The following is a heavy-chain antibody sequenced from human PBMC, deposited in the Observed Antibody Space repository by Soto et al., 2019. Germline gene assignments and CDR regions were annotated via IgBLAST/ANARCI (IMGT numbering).Heavy chain of an antibody. CDR2: ISNDGNHE. CDR3: AKTITTFGGSSTGRGALLDY. D-gene: IGHD3-3*01. CDR1: GFTFSAFG. V-gene: IGHV3-30*18. Sequence: QVQLVESGGGVVQPGRSLRLSCAASGFTFSAFGMHWVRQAPGKGLEWVAVISNDGNHEYYADSVKGRFSISRDNSKNTFYLQMNSLSSEDTAFYFCAKTITTFGGSSTGRGALLDYWGQGILVTVSS. J-gene: IGHJ4*02.